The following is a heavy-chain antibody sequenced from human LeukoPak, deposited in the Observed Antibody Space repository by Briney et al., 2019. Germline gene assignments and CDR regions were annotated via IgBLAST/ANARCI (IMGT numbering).Heavy chain of an antibody. CDR2: IYYSGST. CDR1: GGSISSGGYY. CDR3: ARDPDAEGATKGIDY. D-gene: IGHD1-26*01. V-gene: IGHV4-31*03. J-gene: IGHJ4*02. Sequence: PSETLSLTCTVSGGSISSGGYYWSWIRQHPGKGLEWIGYIYYSGSTYYNPSLKSRVTISVDTSKNQFSLKLSSVTAADTAVYYCARDPDAEGATKGIDYWGQGTLVTVSS.